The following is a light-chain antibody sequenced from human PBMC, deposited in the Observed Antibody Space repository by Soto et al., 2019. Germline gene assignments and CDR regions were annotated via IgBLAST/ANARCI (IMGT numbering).Light chain of an antibody. CDR1: TSDVGRYNY. CDR3: NSYTSSSTYV. Sequence: VLTQPASVSGSPGQSITISCTGTTSDVGRYNYVSWYQQHPGKAPKLIIYDVSNRPSGVSNRFSGSKSGNTASLTISGLQAEDEADYYCNSYTSSSTYVFGTGTKLTVL. CDR2: DVS. J-gene: IGLJ1*01. V-gene: IGLV2-14*01.